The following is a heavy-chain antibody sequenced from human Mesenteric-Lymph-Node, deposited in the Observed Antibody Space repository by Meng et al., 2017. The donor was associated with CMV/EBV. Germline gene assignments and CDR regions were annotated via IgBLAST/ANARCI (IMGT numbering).Heavy chain of an antibody. D-gene: IGHD3-3*01. J-gene: IGHJ3*02. CDR3: ARATGYDFWSGHSDAFDI. CDR2: INHSGST. CDR1: GGSLSGYD. Sequence: GSLRLSCGVSGGSLSGYDWSWIRQPPGRRLEWIGEINHSGSTTYNPSLKSRVTISLDTSKNQFSLKLSSVTAADTAVYYCARATGYDFWSGHSDAFDIWGRGTMVTVSS. V-gene: IGHV4-34*01.